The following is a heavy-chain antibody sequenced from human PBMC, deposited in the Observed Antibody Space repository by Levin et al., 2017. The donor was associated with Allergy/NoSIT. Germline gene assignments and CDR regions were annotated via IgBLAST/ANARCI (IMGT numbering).Heavy chain of an antibody. CDR3: ARGRSNYYDSSGYQPVDY. J-gene: IGHJ4*02. D-gene: IGHD3-22*01. CDR2: ISAYNGNT. Sequence: ASVKVSCKASGYTFTSYGISWVRQAPGQGLEWMGWISAYNGNTNYAQKLQGRVTMTTDTSTSTAYMELRSLRSDDTAVYYCARGRSNYYDSSGYQPVDYWGQGTLVTVSS. CDR1: GYTFTSYG. V-gene: IGHV1-18*01.